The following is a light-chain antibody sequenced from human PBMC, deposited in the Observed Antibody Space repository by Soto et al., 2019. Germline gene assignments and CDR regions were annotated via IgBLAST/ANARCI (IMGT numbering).Light chain of an antibody. CDR3: PRYSRSPRT. J-gene: IGKJ1*01. V-gene: IGKV3-20*01. CDR1: QSVSSSS. CDR2: DAS. Sequence: VNVAVCCIASQSVSSSSLAWYQQKPGQAPRLLIYDASSRATGIPDRFSGSGSGTDFTLAITGLQLDRFADYHCPRYSRSPRTFGEGTKVDI.